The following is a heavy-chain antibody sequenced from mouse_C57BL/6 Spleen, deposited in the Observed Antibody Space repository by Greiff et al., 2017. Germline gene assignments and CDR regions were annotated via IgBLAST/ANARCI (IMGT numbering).Heavy chain of an antibody. J-gene: IGHJ2*01. CDR3: ARESGNYPFCDY. CDR2: IYPRSGNT. CDR1: GYTFTSYG. V-gene: IGHV1-81*01. Sequence: QVQLQQSGAELARPGASVKLSCKASGYTFTSYGISWVKQRTGQGLEGIGEIYPRSGNTYYNEKFKGKATLTADKSSSTAYMELRSLTSEDSAVYFCARESGNYPFCDYWGQGTTLTVSS. D-gene: IGHD2-1*01.